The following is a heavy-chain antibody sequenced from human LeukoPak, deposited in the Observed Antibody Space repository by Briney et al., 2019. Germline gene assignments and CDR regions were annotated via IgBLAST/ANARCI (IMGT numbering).Heavy chain of an antibody. V-gene: IGHV1-2*02. Sequence: ASVKVSCKASGYTFTGYYMHWVRQAPGQGLEWMGWINPNSGGTNYAQKFQGRVTMTRDTSISTAYMELSRLRSDDTAVYYCARDSNNWSGAFDIWGQGTMVTVSS. CDR1: GYTFTGYY. D-gene: IGHD6-13*01. CDR3: ARDSNNWSGAFDI. CDR2: INPNSGGT. J-gene: IGHJ3*02.